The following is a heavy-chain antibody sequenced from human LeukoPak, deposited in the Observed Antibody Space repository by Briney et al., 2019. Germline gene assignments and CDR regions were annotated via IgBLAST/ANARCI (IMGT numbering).Heavy chain of an antibody. V-gene: IGHV3-15*01. CDR1: GFTFSNAW. D-gene: IGHD3-10*01. CDR3: TTNSRNEGLLDY. Sequence: PWGSLRLSCAASGFTFSNAWMSWVRQAPGKGLEWVGRIKSKTDGGTTDYAAPVKGRFTISRGDSKNTLYLQMNSLKTEDTAVYYCTTNSRNEGLLDYWGQGTLVTVSS. CDR2: IKSKTDGGTT. J-gene: IGHJ4*02.